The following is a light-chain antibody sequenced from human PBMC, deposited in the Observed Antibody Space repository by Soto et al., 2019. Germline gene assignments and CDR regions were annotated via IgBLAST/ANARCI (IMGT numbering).Light chain of an antibody. CDR1: SGHSNYA. CDR2: LNSDGSH. CDR3: QTWGTAIRV. V-gene: IGLV4-69*01. J-gene: IGLJ2*01. Sequence: QAVVTQSPSASASLGASVKLTCTLSSGHSNYAIAWHQQKPEKGPRYLMKLNSDGSHSKGDGIPDRFSGSSSGAERYLTISSLQSEDEADYYCQTWGTAIRVFGGGTKLTVL.